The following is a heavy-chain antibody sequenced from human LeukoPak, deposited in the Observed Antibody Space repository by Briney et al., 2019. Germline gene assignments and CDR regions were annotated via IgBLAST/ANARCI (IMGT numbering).Heavy chain of an antibody. D-gene: IGHD1-26*01. CDR3: ARPPDKRVGATPPYFQH. V-gene: IGHV4-34*01. CDR1: GGSFSGYY. J-gene: IGHJ1*01. Sequence: SETLSLTCAVYGGSFSGYYWSWIRQPPGKGLEWIGEINHSGSTNYNPSLKSRVTISVDTSKNQFSLKLSSVTAADTAVYYCARPPDKRVGATPPYFQHWGQGTLVTVSS. CDR2: INHSGST.